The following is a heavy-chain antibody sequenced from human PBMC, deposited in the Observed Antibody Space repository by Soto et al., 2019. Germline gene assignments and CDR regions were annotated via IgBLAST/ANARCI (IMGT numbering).Heavy chain of an antibody. D-gene: IGHD2-8*01. Sequence: SETLSLTCAVYGGSFSGYYWSWIRQPPGKGLGWIGEINHSGSTNYNPSLKSRVTISVDTSKNQFSLKLSSVTAADTAVYYCARGRLNVPDCTNGVCSWFDPWGQGTLVTVSS. J-gene: IGHJ5*02. CDR3: ARGRLNVPDCTNGVCSWFDP. CDR2: INHSGST. CDR1: GGSFSGYY. V-gene: IGHV4-34*01.